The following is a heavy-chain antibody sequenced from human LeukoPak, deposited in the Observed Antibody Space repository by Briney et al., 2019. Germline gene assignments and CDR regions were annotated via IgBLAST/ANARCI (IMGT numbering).Heavy chain of an antibody. D-gene: IGHD3-22*01. J-gene: IGHJ4*02. V-gene: IGHV3-23*01. Sequence: QPGGSLRLSCAASGFTFSSYAMSWVRQAPGKGLEWVSAISGSGGSTYYADSVKGRFTISRDNSKNTLYLQMNSLRAEDTAVYYCAKDQQVKATYYYDSSGYLGYDYWGQGTLVTVSS. CDR1: GFTFSSYA. CDR2: ISGSGGST. CDR3: AKDQQVKATYYYDSSGYLGYDY.